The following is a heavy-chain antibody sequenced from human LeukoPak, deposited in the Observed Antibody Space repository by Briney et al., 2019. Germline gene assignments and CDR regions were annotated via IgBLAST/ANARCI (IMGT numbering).Heavy chain of an antibody. CDR2: IRYDGSNK. Sequence: GGSLRLSCAASGFTFSSYGMHWVRQAPGKGLEWVAFIRYDGSNKYYADSVKGRFTISRDNSKNTLYLQMNSLRAEDTAVYYCAKARGSGSYSYYFDYWGQGTLVTVSS. V-gene: IGHV3-30*02. J-gene: IGHJ4*02. CDR1: GFTFSSYG. CDR3: AKARGSGSYSYYFDY. D-gene: IGHD3-10*01.